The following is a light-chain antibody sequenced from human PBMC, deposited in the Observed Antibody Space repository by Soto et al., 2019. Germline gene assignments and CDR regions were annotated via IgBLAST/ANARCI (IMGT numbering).Light chain of an antibody. CDR3: QQLNSYPRT. CDR2: AAS. CDR1: QGIRSF. Sequence: DIQLTQSPSFLSASVGDRVTITCRASQGIRSFLAWYQQKPGKAPKLLIYAASSLQSGVPSRFSGSGSGTEFTLTISSLQSEDFATYYCQQLNSYPRTVGPGTKVDSK. V-gene: IGKV1-9*01. J-gene: IGKJ3*01.